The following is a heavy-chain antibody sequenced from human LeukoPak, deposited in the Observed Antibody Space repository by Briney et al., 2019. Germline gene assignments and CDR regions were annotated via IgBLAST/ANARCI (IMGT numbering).Heavy chain of an antibody. CDR2: IYYSGST. D-gene: IGHD6-13*01. CDR3: ARLGIAAAGPEYDYYYGMDV. CDR1: GGSVSSGISY. V-gene: IGHV4-61*01. J-gene: IGHJ6*02. Sequence: SETLSLTCSVSGGSVSSGISYWSWIRQPPGKGLEWIGYIYYSGSTNYNPSLKSRVTISVDTSKNQFSLKLSSVTAADTAVYYCARLGIAAAGPEYDYYYGMDVWGQGTTVTVSS.